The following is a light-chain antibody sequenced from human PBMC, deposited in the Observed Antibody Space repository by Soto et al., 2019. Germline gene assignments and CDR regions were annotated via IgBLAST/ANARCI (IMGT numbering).Light chain of an antibody. CDR3: SSYTSSSTLYV. V-gene: IGLV2-14*01. J-gene: IGLJ1*01. CDR1: SGDVGGYNY. Sequence: QSALTQPASVSGSPGQSITISCTGTSGDVGGYNYVSWYQQHPGKAPKLMIYEVSNRHSGVSNRFSGSKSGNTASLTISGLQAEDEADYYCSSYTSSSTLYVFGTGTKVTVL. CDR2: EVS.